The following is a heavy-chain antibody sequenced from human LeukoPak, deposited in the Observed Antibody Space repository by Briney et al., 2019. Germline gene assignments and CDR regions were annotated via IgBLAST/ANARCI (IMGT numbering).Heavy chain of an antibody. Sequence: ASVKVSCKASGYTFTSYYMHWVRQAPGQGLEWMGWINPNSGGTNYAQKFQGWVTMTRDTSISTAYMELSRLRSDDTAVYYCARALGIQLCPPGYWGQGTLVTVSS. CDR3: ARALGIQLCPPGY. D-gene: IGHD5-18*01. CDR2: INPNSGGT. J-gene: IGHJ4*01. V-gene: IGHV1-2*04. CDR1: GYTFTSYY.